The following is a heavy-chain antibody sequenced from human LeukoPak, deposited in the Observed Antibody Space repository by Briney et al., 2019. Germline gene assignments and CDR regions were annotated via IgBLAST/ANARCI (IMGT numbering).Heavy chain of an antibody. J-gene: IGHJ4*02. Sequence: GGSLRLSCAASGFTVSSNYVSWVRQAPGKGLEWVSVISSGGSTYYADSVKGRFTISRDSSKNTLYLQMNSLRAEDTAVYYCSRDRMATKSFDYWGQGTLVTVSS. V-gene: IGHV3-66*02. CDR1: GFTVSSNY. CDR3: SRDRMATKSFDY. CDR2: ISSGGST. D-gene: IGHD5-24*01.